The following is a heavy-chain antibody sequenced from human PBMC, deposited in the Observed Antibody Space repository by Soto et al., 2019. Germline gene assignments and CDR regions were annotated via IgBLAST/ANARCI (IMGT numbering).Heavy chain of an antibody. CDR3: ACSYYYDSSGSFDY. J-gene: IGHJ4*02. CDR1: GYTFTGYY. D-gene: IGHD3-22*01. Sequence: GASVKVSCKASGYTFTGYYMHWVRQAPGQGLEWMGWINPNSGGTNYAQKFQGWVTMTRDTSISTAYMELSRLRSDDTAVYYCACSYYYDSSGSFDYWGQGTLVTVSS. V-gene: IGHV1-2*04. CDR2: INPNSGGT.